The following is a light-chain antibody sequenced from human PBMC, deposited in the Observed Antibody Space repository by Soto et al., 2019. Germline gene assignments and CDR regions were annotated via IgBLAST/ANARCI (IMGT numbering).Light chain of an antibody. CDR2: DAS. CDR3: QQYHTYWT. Sequence: DMQMTQAPSTLSASXGXXXXXXXRASQSINNWLAWYQQKPGKAPKFLIYDASNLESGVPSRFSGSGSGTDFTLTISSLQPDDFATYYCQQYHTYWTFGQGTKVDIK. CDR1: QSINNW. V-gene: IGKV1-5*01. J-gene: IGKJ1*01.